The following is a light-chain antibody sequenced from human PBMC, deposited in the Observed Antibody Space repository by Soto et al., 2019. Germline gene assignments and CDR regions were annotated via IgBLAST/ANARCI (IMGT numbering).Light chain of an antibody. CDR1: SSDVGGYSY. J-gene: IGLJ1*01. V-gene: IGLV2-14*03. CDR2: DVS. CDR3: SSYTASSTYV. Sequence: VLTKPASVTGVALQSISIFCTRTSSDVGGYSYISWYQHNPGRAPKLMIYDVSSRPSGVSDRFSGSKSGNTASLTISRLQAEDEADYYCSSYTASSTYVFGSGTKVTVL.